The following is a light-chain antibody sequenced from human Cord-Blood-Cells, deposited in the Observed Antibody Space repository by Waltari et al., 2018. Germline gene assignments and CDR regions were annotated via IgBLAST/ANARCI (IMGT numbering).Light chain of an antibody. Sequence: EIVMTQSPATLSVSPGERATLSCRASQSVSSNLAWYQQKPGQAPRLLIYGASTRATGIPARFSGSGSGTEFTLTISSLQSEDFAVYYCQQYGSSPRITFGPGTKVDIK. CDR3: QQYGSSPRIT. J-gene: IGKJ3*01. CDR2: GAS. V-gene: IGKV3-15*01. CDR1: QSVSSN.